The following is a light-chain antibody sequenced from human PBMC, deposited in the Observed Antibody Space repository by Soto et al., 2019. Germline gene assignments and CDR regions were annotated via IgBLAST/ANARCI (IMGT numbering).Light chain of an antibody. J-gene: IGKJ5*01. CDR1: RSVGNN. V-gene: IGKV3-15*01. CDR3: QQYNNWPPLT. Sequence: EIVLTQSPGTLSLSPGERATLSCRASRSVGNNYLAWYQQRPGQAPRLLIYGASTRATGIPARFSGSGSGTEFTLTISSLQSEDFAVYYCQQYNNWPPLTFGQGTRLEIK. CDR2: GAS.